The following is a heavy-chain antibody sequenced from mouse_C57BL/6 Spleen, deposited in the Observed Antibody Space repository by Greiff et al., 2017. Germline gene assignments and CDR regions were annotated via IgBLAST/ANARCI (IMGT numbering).Heavy chain of an antibody. CDR2: IDPSDSYT. CDR1: GYTFTSYW. Sequence: QVQLQQPGAELVRPGTSVKLSCKASGYTFTSYWMHWVKQRPGQGLEWIGVIDPSDSYTNYNQKFKGKATLTVDTSSSTAYMQLSSLTSEDSAVYYCARSPPGNYERRRYFDVWGTGTTVTVSS. CDR3: ARSPPGNYERRRYFDV. D-gene: IGHD2-1*01. J-gene: IGHJ1*03. V-gene: IGHV1-59*01.